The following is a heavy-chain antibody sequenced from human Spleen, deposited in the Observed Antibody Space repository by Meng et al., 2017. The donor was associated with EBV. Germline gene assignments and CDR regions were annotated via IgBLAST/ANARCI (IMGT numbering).Heavy chain of an antibody. CDR2: ISASSVDT. V-gene: IGHV3-23*01. Sequence: VPCLGAGGGLVQPGVCLRISCAASGFTFSSYAMSWVRQAPGKGLEWVSGISASSVDTYYADSVKGRFTISRDNSKNTVTLQMNTLRAEDTAIYYCNSGSHSPLDYWGQGALVTVSS. CDR3: NSGSHSPLDY. J-gene: IGHJ4*02. CDR1: GFTFSSYA. D-gene: IGHD1-26*01.